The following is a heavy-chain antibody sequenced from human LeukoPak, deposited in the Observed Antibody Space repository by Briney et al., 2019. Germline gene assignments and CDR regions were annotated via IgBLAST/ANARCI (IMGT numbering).Heavy chain of an antibody. CDR2: ISSGSAI. D-gene: IGHD6-19*01. J-gene: IGHJ4*02. CDR3: ARESIAVAGAPFDY. V-gene: IGHV3-48*03. Sequence: GGSLRLSCAASGFTFSSYEMNWVRQAPGKGLEWVSYISSGSAIYGADSVKGRFTISRDNAKNSLYLQMNSLRAEDTAVYYCARESIAVAGAPFDYWGQGTLVTVSS. CDR1: GFTFSSYE.